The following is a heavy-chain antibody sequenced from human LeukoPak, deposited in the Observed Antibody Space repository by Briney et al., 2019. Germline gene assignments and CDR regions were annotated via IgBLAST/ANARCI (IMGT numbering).Heavy chain of an antibody. Sequence: GGSLRLSCAASGFTFNSYAMSWVRQAPGKGLEWVSAISGSGGSTYYADSVKGRFTISRDNSKNTLYLQMNSLRAEDTAVYYCAKSLAAAVRWTLNFDYWGQGTLVTVSS. D-gene: IGHD6-13*01. CDR1: GFTFNSYA. V-gene: IGHV3-23*01. J-gene: IGHJ4*02. CDR3: AKSLAAAVRWTLNFDY. CDR2: ISGSGGST.